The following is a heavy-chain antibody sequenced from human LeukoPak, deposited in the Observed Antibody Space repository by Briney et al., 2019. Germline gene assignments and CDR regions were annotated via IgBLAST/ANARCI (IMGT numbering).Heavy chain of an antibody. CDR3: ARSDSGGYCSSTSCYSLDY. CDR2: ISGSGGST. CDR1: GFTFXXYA. Sequence: GSLRLXXXXSGFTFXXYAMSWVRXAPGKGLEWVSAISGSGGSTYYADSVKGRFTISRDNSKNTLYLQMNSLRAEDTAVYYGARSDSGGYCSSTSCYSLDYWGQGTLVTVSS. V-gene: IGHV3-23*01. J-gene: IGHJ4*02. D-gene: IGHD2-2*02.